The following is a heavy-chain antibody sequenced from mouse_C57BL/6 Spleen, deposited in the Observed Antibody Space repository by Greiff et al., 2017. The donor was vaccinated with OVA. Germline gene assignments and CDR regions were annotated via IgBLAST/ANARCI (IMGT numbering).Heavy chain of an antibody. CDR3: ARSGTWYFDV. J-gene: IGHJ1*03. Sequence: VKLQQPGAELVKPGASVKMSCKASGYTFTSYWITWVKQRPGQGLEWIGDIYPGSGSTNYNEKFKSKATLTVDTSSSTAYMQLSSLTSEDSAVYYCARSGTWYFDVWGTGTTVTVSS. CDR1: GYTFTSYW. V-gene: IGHV1-55*01. CDR2: IYPGSGST. D-gene: IGHD3-3*01.